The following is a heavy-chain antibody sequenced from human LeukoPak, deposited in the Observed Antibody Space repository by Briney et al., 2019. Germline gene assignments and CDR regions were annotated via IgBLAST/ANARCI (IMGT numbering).Heavy chain of an antibody. Sequence: GESLKISCRGSGYSFPDSWIGWVRQMPGKGLEWMGIIYPGDSDSRYDPSFQGQVTFSADKSISTVYLQWSSLKASDTAMYYCARSQYGSTSFDYWGQGTLVTVSS. CDR3: ARSQYGSTSFDY. CDR2: IYPGDSDS. CDR1: GYSFPDSW. V-gene: IGHV5-51*01. J-gene: IGHJ4*01. D-gene: IGHD6-6*01.